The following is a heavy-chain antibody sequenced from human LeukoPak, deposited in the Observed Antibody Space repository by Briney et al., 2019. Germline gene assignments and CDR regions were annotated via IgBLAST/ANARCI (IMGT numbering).Heavy chain of an antibody. J-gene: IGHJ3*02. D-gene: IGHD2-8*01. Sequence: GGSLRLSCAASGVTFSSYSMNWVGQAAGKGGEGGSSISSSSSYINCADSVKGRFNIYRDNAKHSLCLKMNSLRAEDTAVYYCARGEYCTNGVCYVDVAFDIWGHGTMVTVSS. CDR1: GVTFSSYS. V-gene: IGHV3-21*01. CDR2: ISSSSSYI. CDR3: ARGEYCTNGVCYVDVAFDI.